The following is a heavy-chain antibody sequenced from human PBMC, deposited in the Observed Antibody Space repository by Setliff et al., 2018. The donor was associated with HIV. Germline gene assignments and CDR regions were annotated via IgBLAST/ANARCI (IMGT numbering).Heavy chain of an antibody. CDR1: GGSASNSRYY. CDR3: ASRIYYYDSNNFLREEGFDP. D-gene: IGHD3-22*01. V-gene: IGHV4-39*01. J-gene: IGHJ5*02. Sequence: KPSETLSLTCTVSGGSASNSRYYWAWIRQPPGKGLEYIGSIHYNEKTYYNPSLKGRVTISIDTSKNQFSLNLTSVTAADTAVYYCASRIYYYDSNNFLREEGFDPWGQGTLVTVSS. CDR2: IHYNEKT.